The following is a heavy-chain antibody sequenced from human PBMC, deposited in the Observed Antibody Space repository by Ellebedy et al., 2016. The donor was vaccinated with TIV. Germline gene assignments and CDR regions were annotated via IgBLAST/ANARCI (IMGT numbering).Heavy chain of an antibody. V-gene: IGHV3-7*01. CDR2: IKEDGSDK. D-gene: IGHD6-13*01. CDR3: AVSRWAAAGLYYFDF. Sequence: PGGSLRLSCATSGFTFNNYWMSWVRQAPGQGLEWVANIKEDGSDKNYVDSVKGRFTISRDNAKNLLYLQMNSLRAEDTAVYYCAVSRWAAAGLYYFDFWGQGTLVTVSS. CDR1: GFTFNNYW. J-gene: IGHJ4*02.